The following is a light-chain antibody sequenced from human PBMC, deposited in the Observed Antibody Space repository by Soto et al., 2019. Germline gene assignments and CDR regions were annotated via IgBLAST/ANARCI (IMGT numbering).Light chain of an antibody. CDR3: GTWDSSLSADV. Sequence: VLTQPPSVSAAPGQKVTISCSGSSSDIGNNYVSWYQHLPGTAPKLLIFETNRRPSGIPDRFSGSKSGTSATLGITGLQTGDEADYYCGTWDSSLSADVFGTGTKVTVL. J-gene: IGLJ1*01. V-gene: IGLV1-51*02. CDR2: ETN. CDR1: SSDIGNNY.